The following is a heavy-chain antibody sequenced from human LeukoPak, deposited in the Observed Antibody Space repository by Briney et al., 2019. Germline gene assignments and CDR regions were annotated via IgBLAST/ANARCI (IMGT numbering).Heavy chain of an antibody. Sequence: PSETLSLTCTVSGGSITSYHWTWIRQPPGKGLEWIGYMHYSGFTSYMPSLKSRVTIPVDTSKNQLSLKLNSVTAADTAVYFCARAAGTGWYFHLWGRGTLVTVSS. J-gene: IGHJ2*01. CDR1: GGSITSYH. CDR3: ARAAGTGWYFHL. CDR2: MHYSGFT. D-gene: IGHD3/OR15-3a*01. V-gene: IGHV4-59*01.